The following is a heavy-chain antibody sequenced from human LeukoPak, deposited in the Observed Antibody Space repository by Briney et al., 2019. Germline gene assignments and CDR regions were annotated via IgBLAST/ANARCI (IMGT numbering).Heavy chain of an antibody. CDR3: ARGRLGRQHASFFDS. D-gene: IGHD2-2*01. Sequence: SETLSLTCIVSDGSLGTYYWGWIRQPPGKGLEGIGYIYYSGSTTYNPSLKSRVTVSVDTSKNQFSLKLTSMTAADTAVYYCARGRLGRQHASFFDSWGQGTLVTVSS. J-gene: IGHJ4*02. CDR2: IYYSGST. V-gene: IGHV4-59*08. CDR1: DGSLGTYY.